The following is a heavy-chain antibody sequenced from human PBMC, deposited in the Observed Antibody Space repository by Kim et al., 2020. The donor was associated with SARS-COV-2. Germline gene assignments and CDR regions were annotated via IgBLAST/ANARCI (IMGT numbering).Heavy chain of an antibody. CDR2: IYSGGST. D-gene: IGHD3-22*01. CDR3: ARASPYDRSGYWTPYYFDY. CDR1: GFTVSSNY. Sequence: GGSLRLSCAASGFTVSSNYMSWVRQAPGKGLEWVSVIYSGGSTYYADSVKGRITISRHNSKNTLYLQMNSLRAEDTAVYYCARASPYDRSGYWTPYYFDYWGQGTLVTVSS. J-gene: IGHJ4*02. V-gene: IGHV3-53*04.